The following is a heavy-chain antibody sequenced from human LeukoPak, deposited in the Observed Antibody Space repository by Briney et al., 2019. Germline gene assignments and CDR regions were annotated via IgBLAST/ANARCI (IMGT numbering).Heavy chain of an antibody. J-gene: IGHJ4*02. CDR1: GFTFSSYG. CDR2: IWYDGSNK. V-gene: IGHV3-33*06. D-gene: IGHD6-6*01. Sequence: PGRSLRLSCAASGFTFSSYGMHWVRQAPGKGLEWVAVIWYDGSNKYYADSVKGRLTISRDNSKNTLYFQMNSLRAEDTAVYYCAKGEYSSSDLDYWGQGTLVTVSS. CDR3: AKGEYSSSDLDY.